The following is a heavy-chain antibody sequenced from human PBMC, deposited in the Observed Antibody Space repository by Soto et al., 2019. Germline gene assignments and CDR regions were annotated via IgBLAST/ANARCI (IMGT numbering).Heavy chain of an antibody. CDR1: GYTFTGYY. CDR2: INPNSGGT. D-gene: IGHD2-2*01. CDR3: AGSNVVVPAAITHYYYGMDV. V-gene: IGHV1-2*02. J-gene: IGHJ6*02. Sequence: ASVKVSCKASGYTFTGYYMHWVRQAPGQGLEWMGWINPNSGGTNYAQKFQGRVTMTRDTSISTAYMELSRLRSDDTAVYYYAGSNVVVPAAITHYYYGMDVWGQGTTVTVS.